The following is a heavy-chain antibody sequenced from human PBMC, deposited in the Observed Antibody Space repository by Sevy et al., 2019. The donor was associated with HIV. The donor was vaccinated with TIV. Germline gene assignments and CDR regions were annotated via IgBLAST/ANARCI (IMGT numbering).Heavy chain of an antibody. V-gene: IGHV3-23*01. CDR3: AKDPSYESSAFDY. CDR2: ISGSGGST. J-gene: IGHJ4*02. Sequence: GGSLRLSCVASGFTFSSYAMSWVRQAPGKGLEWVSAISGSGGSTYYADSVKGRFTISRDNSKNTLYLQMNSLRAEDTAVYYCAKDPSYESSAFDYWGQGTLVTVSS. CDR1: GFTFSSYA. D-gene: IGHD5-12*01.